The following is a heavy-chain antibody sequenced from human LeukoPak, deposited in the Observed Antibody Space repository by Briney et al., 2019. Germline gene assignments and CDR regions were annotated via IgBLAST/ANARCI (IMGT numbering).Heavy chain of an antibody. CDR3: GGDLRVGLRRGPELY. CDR2: IFYSGST. CDR1: GGSFSSYY. V-gene: IGHV4-59*01. D-gene: IGHD5-12*01. J-gene: IGHJ4*02. Sequence: SETLSLTCTVAGGSFSSYYLSWIRQPPGKGREWIGGIFYSGSTYYNPSLRGGVTISVETSKDQFTRRRGSVAAADTAVFYFGGDLRVGLRRGPELYWLQGTLLTVCS.